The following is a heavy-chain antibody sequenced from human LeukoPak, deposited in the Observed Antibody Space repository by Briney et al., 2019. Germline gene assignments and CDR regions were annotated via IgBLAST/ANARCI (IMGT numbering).Heavy chain of an antibody. CDR3: ARRYGSGSYYYYYGMDV. CDR2: IYPGDSDT. D-gene: IGHD3-10*01. Sequence: GESLKISFKGSGXSFTSYCTGWVRQMPGKGLEWMGIIYPGDSDTRYSPSFQGQVTISADKSISTAYLQWSSLKASDTAMYYCARRYGSGSYYYYYGMDVWGQGTTVTVSS. V-gene: IGHV5-51*01. J-gene: IGHJ6*02. CDR1: GXSFTSYC.